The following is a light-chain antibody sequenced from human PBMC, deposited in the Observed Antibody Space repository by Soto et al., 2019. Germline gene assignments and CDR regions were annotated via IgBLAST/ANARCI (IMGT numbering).Light chain of an antibody. Sequence: DIVLTQSPSSLSLSPGERATLSCRASQSVTSNYLAWYQQKPGQAPRLLIYAASSKATGIPDRFSGSGSGTDFTLTISRLEPEDVTMYYCQKYGSSPWTFGQGTKVGIK. CDR3: QKYGSSPWT. V-gene: IGKV3-20*01. CDR2: AAS. J-gene: IGKJ1*01. CDR1: QSVTSNY.